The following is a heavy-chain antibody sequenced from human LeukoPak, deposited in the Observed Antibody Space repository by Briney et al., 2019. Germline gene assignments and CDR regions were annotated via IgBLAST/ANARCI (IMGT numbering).Heavy chain of an antibody. CDR1: GFTFSSYA. CDR2: IKPDGTEK. Sequence: GGSLRLSCAASGFTFSSYAMSWVRQAPGKGLEWVANIKPDGTEKQYVDSVKGRLTISRDNAKNSLYLQMNSLRVDDTAVYYCATTTRSRSWDYWGQGTLVTVSS. CDR3: ATTTRSRSWDY. V-gene: IGHV3-7*01. D-gene: IGHD1-1*01. J-gene: IGHJ4*02.